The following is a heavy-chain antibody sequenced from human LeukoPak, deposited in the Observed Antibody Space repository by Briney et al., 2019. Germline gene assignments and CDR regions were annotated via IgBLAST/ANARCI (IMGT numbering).Heavy chain of an antibody. CDR3: ARDRDLENFDY. J-gene: IGHJ4*02. CDR2: IHRTGST. D-gene: IGHD1-1*01. V-gene: IGHV4-38-2*02. CDR1: GGSISSYY. Sequence: SGTLSLTCTVSGGSISSYYWSWIRQPPGKGLEWVGSIHRTGSTYYNPSLKSRVTISVDTSKNQFSLSVRSVTAADSAVYYCARDRDLENFDYWGQGTLVTVSS.